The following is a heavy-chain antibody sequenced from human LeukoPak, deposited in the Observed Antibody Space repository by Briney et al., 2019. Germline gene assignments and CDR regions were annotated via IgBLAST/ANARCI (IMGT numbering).Heavy chain of an antibody. D-gene: IGHD3-22*01. Sequence: GGSLRLSCAASGFTFSDYSINWVRQAPGKGLEWVSSINPTSTSIYYADAVKGRFTISRDNAKSSLYLQMNSLRAEDTAVYYCARDMAPDYYDSSGYSQVGDYWGQGTLVTVSS. CDR2: INPTSTSI. V-gene: IGHV3-21*01. CDR1: GFTFSDYS. CDR3: ARDMAPDYYDSSGYSQVGDY. J-gene: IGHJ4*02.